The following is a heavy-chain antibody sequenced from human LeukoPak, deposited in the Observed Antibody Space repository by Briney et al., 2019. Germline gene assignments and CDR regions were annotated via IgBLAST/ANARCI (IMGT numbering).Heavy chain of an antibody. CDR1: GFTFSNYA. V-gene: IGHV3-23*01. CDR2: ISGSSGST. Sequence: GGSLRLSCAASGFTFSNYAMSWVRQAPGKGLEWVSAISGSSGSTYYADALKGRFTISRDNSKNTLNLQMNTLRAEDTAIYYCAKVKWDSSGYFDYWGQGTLVTVSS. CDR3: AKVKWDSSGYFDY. J-gene: IGHJ4*02. D-gene: IGHD3-22*01.